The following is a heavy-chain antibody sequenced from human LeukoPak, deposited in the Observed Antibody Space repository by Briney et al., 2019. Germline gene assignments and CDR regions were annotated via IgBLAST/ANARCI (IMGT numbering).Heavy chain of an antibody. Sequence: GGSLRLSCAASGFTFSSCAMTWVRQAPGKGLEWVSTVNGPGDNTHYADSVKGRFTISRDKSKNTLYLQMNSLRAEDTAVYYCAKLIWLGESEALDYWGQGTLVTVSS. D-gene: IGHD3-10*01. J-gene: IGHJ4*02. V-gene: IGHV3-23*01. CDR1: GFTFSSCA. CDR3: AKLIWLGESEALDY. CDR2: VNGPGDNT.